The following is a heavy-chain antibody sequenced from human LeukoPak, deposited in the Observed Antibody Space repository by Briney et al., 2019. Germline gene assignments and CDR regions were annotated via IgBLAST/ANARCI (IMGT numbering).Heavy chain of an antibody. CDR2: IYYSGNT. CDR1: GDSISSSSYY. D-gene: IGHD6-13*01. V-gene: IGHV4-39*01. J-gene: IGHJ4*02. Sequence: SETLSLTCTAPGDSISSSSYYWGWIRQPPGKGLEWIGSIYYSGNTYYNPSLTSRATISVDTSKKQFSLKLSSVTAADTAVYYCARRGYSDSWRHSPFDYWGQGTLVTVSS. CDR3: ARRGYSDSWRHSPFDY.